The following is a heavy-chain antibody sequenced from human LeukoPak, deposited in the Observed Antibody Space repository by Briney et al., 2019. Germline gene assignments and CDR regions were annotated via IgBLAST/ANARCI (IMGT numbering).Heavy chain of an antibody. CDR2: ISSSSSYI. Sequence: PGGSLRLSXAASGFTFSSYSMNWVRQAPGKGLEWVSSISSSSSYIYYADSVKGRFTISRDNAKKSLYLQMNSLRAEDTAVYYCARDGAAADFDYWGQGTLVTVSS. CDR1: GFTFSSYS. J-gene: IGHJ4*02. V-gene: IGHV3-21*01. CDR3: ARDGAAADFDY. D-gene: IGHD6-13*01.